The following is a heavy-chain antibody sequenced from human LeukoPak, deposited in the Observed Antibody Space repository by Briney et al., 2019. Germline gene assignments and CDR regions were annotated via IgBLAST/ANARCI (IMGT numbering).Heavy chain of an antibody. CDR2: ISAYNGNT. D-gene: IGHD6-13*01. CDR3: ARVWGYSSSWYRGGYYYYYMDV. J-gene: IGHJ6*03. V-gene: IGHV1-18*01. CDR1: GYTFTSYG. Sequence: GASVKVSCTASGYTFTSYGISWVRQAPGQGLEWMGWISAYNGNTNYAQKLQGRVTMTTDTSTSTAYMELRSLRSDDTAVYYCARVWGYSSSWYRGGYYYYYMDVWGKGTTVTVSS.